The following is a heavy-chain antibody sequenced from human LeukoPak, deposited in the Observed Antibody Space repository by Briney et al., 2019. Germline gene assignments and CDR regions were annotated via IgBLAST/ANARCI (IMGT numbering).Heavy chain of an antibody. J-gene: IGHJ4*02. V-gene: IGHV1-69*04. D-gene: IGHD3-3*01. CDR1: GGTFSSYA. Sequence: ASVKVSCKASGGTFSSYAISWVRQAPGQGLEWMGRIIPILGIANYAQKFQGRVTITADESTSTAYMELSSLRSEDTAVYYCARDRPTIFGVVITGAFDYWGQGTLVTVSS. CDR2: IIPILGIA. CDR3: ARDRPTIFGVVITGAFDY.